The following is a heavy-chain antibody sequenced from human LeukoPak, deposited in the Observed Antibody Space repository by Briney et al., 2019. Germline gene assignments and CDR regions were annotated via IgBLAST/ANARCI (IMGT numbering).Heavy chain of an antibody. J-gene: IGHJ4*02. V-gene: IGHV3-11*01. CDR3: AALDYGDYPVDY. CDR2: ISSSGSTI. CDR1: GFTFSDYY. D-gene: IGHD4-17*01. Sequence: PGGSLRLSCAASGFTFSDYYMSWIRQAPGKGLEWVSYISSSGSTIYYADSVKGRFTISRDNAKNLLYLQMNSLRAEDTAVYYCAALDYGDYPVDYWGQGTLVTVSS.